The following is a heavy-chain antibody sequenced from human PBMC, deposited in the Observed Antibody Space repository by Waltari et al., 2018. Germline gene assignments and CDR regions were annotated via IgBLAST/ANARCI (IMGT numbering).Heavy chain of an antibody. J-gene: IGHJ5*02. CDR3: ARAHVDIVATIRVDWFDP. CDR1: GGTFSSYA. Sequence: QVQLVQSGAEVKKPGSSVKVSCKASGGTFSSYAISWVRQAPGQGLEWMGGIIPIFGTANYAQKFQGRVTITTDESTSTAYMELSSLRSEDTAVYYCARAHVDIVATIRVDWFDPWGQGTLVTVSS. CDR2: IIPIFGTA. V-gene: IGHV1-69*05. D-gene: IGHD5-12*01.